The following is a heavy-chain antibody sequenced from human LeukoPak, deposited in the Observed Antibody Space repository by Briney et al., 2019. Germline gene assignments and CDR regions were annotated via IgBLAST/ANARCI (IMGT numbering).Heavy chain of an antibody. V-gene: IGHV3-48*04. J-gene: IGHJ4*02. Sequence: PGGSLRLSCAASGFIFRSYAMSWVRQAPGKGLEWVSYISSSSSTIYYADSVKGRFTISRDNAKNSLYLQMNSLRAEDTAVYYCARRAYDGVAANWGQGTLVTVSS. CDR1: GFIFRSYA. CDR3: ARRAYDGVAAN. D-gene: IGHD2-15*01. CDR2: ISSSSSTI.